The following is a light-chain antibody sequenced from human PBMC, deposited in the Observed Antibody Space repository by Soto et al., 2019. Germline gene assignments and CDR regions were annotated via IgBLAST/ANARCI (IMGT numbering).Light chain of an antibody. CDR2: EGS. CDR3: CSYAGSILYV. V-gene: IGLV2-23*01. Sequence: QSALTQPASVSGSPGQSITISCTGTSSDVGSYNLDSWYQQHPGKAPKLMIYEGSKRPSGVSNRFSGSKSGNTASLTISGLQAEDEADYYCCSYAGSILYVFGTGTKVTVL. J-gene: IGLJ1*01. CDR1: SSDVGSYNL.